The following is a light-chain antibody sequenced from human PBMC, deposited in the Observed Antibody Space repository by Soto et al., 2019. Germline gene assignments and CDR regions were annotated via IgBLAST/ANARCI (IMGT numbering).Light chain of an antibody. Sequence: QSALTQPASVSGSPGQSINISCTGTSSDVGGYSYVSWYQHHPGKAPKLIIYDVSNRPSGVSNPFSGSKSGNTASLTISGLQPEDEADYYCSSYTTSNTRQIVFGTGTKVTVL. CDR3: SSYTTSNTRQIV. J-gene: IGLJ1*01. CDR2: DVS. V-gene: IGLV2-14*03. CDR1: SSDVGGYSY.